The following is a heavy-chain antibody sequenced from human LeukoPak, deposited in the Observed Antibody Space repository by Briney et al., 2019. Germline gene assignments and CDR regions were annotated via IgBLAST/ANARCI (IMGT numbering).Heavy chain of an antibody. V-gene: IGHV1-8*03. D-gene: IGHD3-9*01. CDR1: GYTFTSYD. CDR2: MNPNSGNT. Sequence: SVKVSCMASGYTFTSYDINWVRQATGQGVEWMGWMNPNSGNTGYAQKFQDRVTITRNNYISTAYMELNNLRSEDTAVYYCAREYYDILTGLYYFEYWGQGTLVTVSS. J-gene: IGHJ4*02. CDR3: AREYYDILTGLYYFEY.